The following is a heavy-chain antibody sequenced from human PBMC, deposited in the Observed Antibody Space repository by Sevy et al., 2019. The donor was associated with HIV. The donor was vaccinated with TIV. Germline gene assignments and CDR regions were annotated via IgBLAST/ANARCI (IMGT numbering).Heavy chain of an antibody. D-gene: IGHD6-19*01. Sequence: GESLKISCAASGLTFSSHAMHWVRQAPGKGLEWVAVISSAGSNKYYADSVKGRFTISRDNPKNTLYLQMNSLRPEDTAAYYCTRDAGYSIAWSPSDYWGQGTLVTVSS. V-gene: IGHV3-30-3*01. CDR3: TRDAGYSIAWSPSDY. CDR2: ISSAGSNK. J-gene: IGHJ4*02. CDR1: GLTFSSHA.